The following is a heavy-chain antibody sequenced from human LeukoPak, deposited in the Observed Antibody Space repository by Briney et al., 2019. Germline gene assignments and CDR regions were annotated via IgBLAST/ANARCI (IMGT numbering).Heavy chain of an antibody. CDR3: ARDSSGYCDY. D-gene: IGHD3-22*01. J-gene: IGHJ4*02. CDR1: GFTFSTYW. V-gene: IGHV3-74*01. CDR2: ISSDGSIT. Sequence: GGSLRLSCAASGFTFSTYWMHWVRQAPGKGLVWVSRISSDGSITGYADSVKGRFTISRDNSKNTLYLQMNSLRAEDTAVYYCARDSSGYCDYWGQGTLVTVSS.